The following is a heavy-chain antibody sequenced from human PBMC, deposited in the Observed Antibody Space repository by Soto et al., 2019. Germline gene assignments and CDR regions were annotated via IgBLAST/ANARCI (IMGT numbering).Heavy chain of an antibody. CDR2: MNPNSGNT. Sequence: VKVSCKASGYTFTSYDINWVRQATGQGLEWMGWMNPNSGNTGYAQKFQGRVTMTRNTSISTAYMELSSLRSEDTAVYFCARELVEVINSNADYYGLDAWGQGTTVTVSS. CDR3: ARELVEVINSNADYYGLDA. CDR1: GYTFTSYD. V-gene: IGHV1-8*01. J-gene: IGHJ6*02. D-gene: IGHD2-8*02.